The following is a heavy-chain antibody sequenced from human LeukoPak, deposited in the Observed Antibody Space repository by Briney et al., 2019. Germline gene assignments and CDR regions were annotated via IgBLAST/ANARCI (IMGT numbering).Heavy chain of an antibody. J-gene: IGHJ4*02. V-gene: IGHV3-7*01. CDR1: GFTFSNYW. D-gene: IGHD1-26*01. CDR3: AREKVVGATYFDN. Sequence: GGSLRLSCAASGFTFSNYWMSWVRQAPGKGLEWVANLKQDGSEEYYVDSVKGRFTISRDNAENSLYLQMDSLRDDDTALYYCAREKVVGATYFDNWGQGILVTVSS. CDR2: LKQDGSEE.